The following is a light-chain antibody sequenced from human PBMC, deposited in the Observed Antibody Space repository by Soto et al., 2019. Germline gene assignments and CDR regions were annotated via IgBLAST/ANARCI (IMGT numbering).Light chain of an antibody. Sequence: EIVLTQSPGTLSLSPGERATLSCRASQSVAGSYLAWYQQKPGQAPRLLIYGASSRATGIPDRFSGSGSGTDFTLTISRLEPEDFAVYSWHQYGDRMTFGQGTKVEIK. CDR3: HQYGDRMT. CDR1: QSVAGSY. V-gene: IGKV3-20*01. CDR2: GAS. J-gene: IGKJ1*01.